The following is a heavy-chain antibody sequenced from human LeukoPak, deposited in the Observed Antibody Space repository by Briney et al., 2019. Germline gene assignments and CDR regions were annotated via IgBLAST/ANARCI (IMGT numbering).Heavy chain of an antibody. D-gene: IGHD5-24*01. CDR3: AKDNGYNRPPYFDY. Sequence: PGGSLRLSCAASGFTVSNNYMSWVRQAPGKGLEWVSVIYSGGSTYYADSVKGRFTISRDNSKNTLYLQMNSLRAEDTAVYYCAKDNGYNRPPYFDYWGQGTLVTVSS. V-gene: IGHV3-53*01. CDR2: IYSGGST. CDR1: GFTVSNNY. J-gene: IGHJ4*02.